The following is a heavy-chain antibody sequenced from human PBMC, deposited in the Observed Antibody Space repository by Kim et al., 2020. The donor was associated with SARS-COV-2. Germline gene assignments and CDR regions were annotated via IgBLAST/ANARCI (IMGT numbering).Heavy chain of an antibody. V-gene: IGHV3-11*05. CDR3: ARDGDSYGQRAFDY. J-gene: IGHJ4*02. D-gene: IGHD5-18*01. Sequence: ADSVKGRFTISRDNAKNSLYLQMNSLRAEDTAVYYCARDGDSYGQRAFDYWGQGTLVTVSS.